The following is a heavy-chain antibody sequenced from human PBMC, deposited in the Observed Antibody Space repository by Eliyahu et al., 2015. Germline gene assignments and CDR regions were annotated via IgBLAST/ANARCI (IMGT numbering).Heavy chain of an antibody. J-gene: IGHJ3*02. Sequence: EVQLVESGGGLVKPGGSLRLSCAASGFTFXNAWMSWVXXAPGKGLEWVGRIKXKTDGGTTDYAAPVKGRFTISRDDSKNTLYLQMNSLKTEDTAVYYCTTDLTVVVPAAHRGGNDAFDIWGQGTMVTVSS. CDR2: IKXKTDGGTT. CDR1: GFTFXNAW. CDR3: TTDLTVVVPAAHRGGNDAFDI. V-gene: IGHV3-15*01. D-gene: IGHD2-2*01.